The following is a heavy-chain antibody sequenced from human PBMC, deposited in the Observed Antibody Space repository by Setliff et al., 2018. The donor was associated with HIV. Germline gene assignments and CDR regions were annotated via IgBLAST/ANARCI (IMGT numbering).Heavy chain of an antibody. V-gene: IGHV3-33*01. Sequence: GGSLRLSCAASGFILSDYGMHWVRQAPGKGLEWVAVMSYDGRKKSYAESVKGRFTISRDNSKSTLYLQMNSLRDEDTAIYYCARDISDSSGYYFLEYWGQGTLVTVSS. D-gene: IGHD3-22*01. CDR3: ARDISDSSGYYFLEY. CDR1: GFILSDYG. J-gene: IGHJ4*02. CDR2: MSYDGRKK.